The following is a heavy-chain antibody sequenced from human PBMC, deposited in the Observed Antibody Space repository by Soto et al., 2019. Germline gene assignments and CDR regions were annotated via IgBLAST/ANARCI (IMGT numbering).Heavy chain of an antibody. J-gene: IGHJ6*02. V-gene: IGHV3-33*01. Sequence: PGGSLRLSCAAPGFTFSSYGMHWVRQAPGKGLEWVAVIWYDGSNKYYADSVKGRFTISRDNSKNTLYLQMNSLRAEDTAVYYCAREIGSSSWSVAGTVYYGMDVWGQGTTVTVSS. CDR2: IWYDGSNK. CDR3: AREIGSSSWSVAGTVYYGMDV. CDR1: GFTFSSYG. D-gene: IGHD6-13*01.